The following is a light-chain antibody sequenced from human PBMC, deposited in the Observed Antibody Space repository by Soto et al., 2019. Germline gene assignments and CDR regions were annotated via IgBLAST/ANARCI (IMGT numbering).Light chain of an antibody. V-gene: IGKV3-20*01. J-gene: IGKJ5*01. CDR3: QQYGTSPPSST. CDR1: QRVSSGY. CDR2: GAS. Sequence: EIVLTQSPGTLSLSPGERATLSCRASQRVSSGYLAWYQQKPGQAPRLLIYGASNRATDIPDRFSGRGSGTDFTLTISRLEPEDFAVYYCQQYGTSPPSSTFGQGTRLEL.